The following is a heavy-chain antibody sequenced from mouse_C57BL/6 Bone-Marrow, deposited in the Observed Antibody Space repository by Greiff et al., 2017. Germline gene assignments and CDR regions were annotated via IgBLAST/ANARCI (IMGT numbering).Heavy chain of an antibody. D-gene: IGHD2-3*01. CDR3: TYDAVLGWFAY. CDR1: GFTFSNYW. V-gene: IGHV6-3*01. Sequence: EVKLEESGGGLVQPGGSMKLSCVASGFTFSNYWMNWVRQSPEKGLEWVAQIRLKSDNYATHYAESVKGRFTISRDVSKSSVYLQMNNLRAEDTGIYYCTYDAVLGWFAYWGQGTLVTVSA. CDR2: IRLKSDNYAT. J-gene: IGHJ3*01.